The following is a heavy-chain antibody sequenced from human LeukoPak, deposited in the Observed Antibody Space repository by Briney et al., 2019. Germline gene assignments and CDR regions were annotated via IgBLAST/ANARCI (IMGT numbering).Heavy chain of an antibody. D-gene: IGHD3-9*01. CDR1: GGSFSGYY. CDR2: INHSGST. Sequence: SETLSLTCAVYGGSFSGYYWSWIRQPPGKGLEWIGEINHSGSTNYNPSPKSRVTISVDTSKNQFSLKLSSVTAADTAVYYCAREVLRYFDWFDYWGQGTLVTVSS. V-gene: IGHV4-34*01. J-gene: IGHJ4*02. CDR3: AREVLRYFDWFDY.